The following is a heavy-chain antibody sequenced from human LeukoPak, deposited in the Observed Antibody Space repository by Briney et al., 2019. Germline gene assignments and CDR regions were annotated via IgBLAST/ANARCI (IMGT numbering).Heavy chain of an antibody. V-gene: IGHV3-21*01. D-gene: IGHD5-18*01. Sequence: GGSLRLSCTASGFNFSSYTMNWVRQAPGKGLEWVSSISGSGNYIYYEESLKGRFTVSRDNAKKSLYLQMNSLRADDTAMFFCARAAPKRGYTFGFDFWGQGTLVTVSS. CDR3: ARAAPKRGYTFGFDF. CDR1: GFNFSSYT. J-gene: IGHJ5*01. CDR2: ISGSGNYI.